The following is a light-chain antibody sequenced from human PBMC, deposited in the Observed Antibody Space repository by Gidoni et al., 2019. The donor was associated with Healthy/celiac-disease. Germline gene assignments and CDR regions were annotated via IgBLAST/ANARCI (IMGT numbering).Light chain of an antibody. CDR3: QQRSDWPLT. V-gene: IGKV3-11*01. J-gene: IGKJ4*01. Sequence: EIVLTQSPATLSLSPGDRAALSCRASQSVRSYLAWYQQKPGQAPRLLIYDASNRATGIPARFSGSGSGTDFTLTINNLEPEDFAVYYCQQRSDWPLTFGGGTKVEI. CDR1: QSVRSY. CDR2: DAS.